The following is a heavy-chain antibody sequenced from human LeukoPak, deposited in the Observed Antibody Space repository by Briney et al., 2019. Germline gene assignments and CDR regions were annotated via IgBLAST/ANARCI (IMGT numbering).Heavy chain of an antibody. J-gene: IGHJ6*02. CDR1: GGSISSYY. V-gene: IGHV4-59*08. CDR3: ARLRYYGSEDGPNYYYYYGMDV. CDR2: IYYSGST. Sequence: PSETLSLTCTVSGGSISSYYWSWIRQPPGKGLEWIGYIYYSGSTNYNPSLKSRVTISVDTSKNQFSLKLSSVTAADTAVYYCARLRYYGSEDGPNYYYYYGMDVWGQGTTVTVSS. D-gene: IGHD3-10*01.